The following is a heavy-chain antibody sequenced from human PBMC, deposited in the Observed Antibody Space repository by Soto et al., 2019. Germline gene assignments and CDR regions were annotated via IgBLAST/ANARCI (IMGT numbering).Heavy chain of an antibody. CDR1: GYSFTSYD. CDR2: VNPNTGDT. Sequence: QVQLVQSGTEVKTSGASVKVSCKASGYSFTSYDINLLRQATGQGPEWMGWVNPNTGDTGLAQRFQARVTLSSDTSINTAYVEVSSLRPDDTAIYFCARAPRPAAIAVLDHWGQGTLVAVSS. J-gene: IGHJ4*02. CDR3: ARAPRPAAIAVLDH. D-gene: IGHD6-19*01. V-gene: IGHV1-8*01.